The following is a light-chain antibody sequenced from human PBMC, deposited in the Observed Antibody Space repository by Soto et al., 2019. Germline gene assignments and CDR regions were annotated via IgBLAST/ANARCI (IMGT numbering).Light chain of an antibody. CDR3: QHYNSYSEA. CDR1: QTISSW. V-gene: IGKV1-5*03. CDR2: KAS. J-gene: IGKJ1*01. Sequence: DIQMTQSHSTLSGSVGDRVTITCRASQTISSWLAWYQQKPGKAPKLLIYKASTLNSVVPSRFSGSGSGTEFTLTINSLQPDDFATYYCQHYNSYSEAFGQGTKVELK.